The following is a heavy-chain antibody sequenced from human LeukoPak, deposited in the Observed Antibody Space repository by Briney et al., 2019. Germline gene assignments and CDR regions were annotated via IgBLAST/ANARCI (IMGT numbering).Heavy chain of an antibody. D-gene: IGHD2/OR15-2a*01. CDR2: INHSGST. J-gene: IGHJ4*02. V-gene: IGHV4-34*01. CDR3: ARENSGPRYFDY. Sequence: SETLSLTCAVYGGSFSGYYWSWIRQPPGKGLEWIGEINHSGSTNYNPSLKSRVTISVDTSKNQFSLKLSSVTAADTAVYYCARENSGPRYFDYWGQGTLVTVSS. CDR1: GGSFSGYY.